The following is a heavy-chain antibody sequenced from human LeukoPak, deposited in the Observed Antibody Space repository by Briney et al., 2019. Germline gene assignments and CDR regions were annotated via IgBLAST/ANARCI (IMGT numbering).Heavy chain of an antibody. CDR1: GFTVSSHY. J-gene: IGHJ4*02. D-gene: IGHD3-9*01. CDR3: AKDQHILTGYYIY. V-gene: IGHV3-23*01. Sequence: PGGSLRLSCTASGFTVSSHYMGWVRQAPGKGLEWVSVISGSGGSTYYADSVKGRFTISRDNSKNTLYLQMNSLRAGDTAVYYCAKDQHILTGYYIYWGQGTLVTVSS. CDR2: ISGSGGST.